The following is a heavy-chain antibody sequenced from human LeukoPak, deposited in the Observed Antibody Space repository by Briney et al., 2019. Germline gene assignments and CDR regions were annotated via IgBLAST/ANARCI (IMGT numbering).Heavy chain of an antibody. J-gene: IGHJ4*02. CDR2: IYTSGST. CDR1: GGSISGGSYY. CDR3: ARDYYDSSGYYYFDY. D-gene: IGHD3-22*01. V-gene: IGHV4-61*02. Sequence: SETLSLTCTVSGGSISGGSYYWSWIRQPAGKGLEWIGRIYTSGSTNYNPSLKSRVTISVDTSKNQFSLKLSSVTAADTAVYYCARDYYDSSGYYYFDYWGQGTLVTVSS.